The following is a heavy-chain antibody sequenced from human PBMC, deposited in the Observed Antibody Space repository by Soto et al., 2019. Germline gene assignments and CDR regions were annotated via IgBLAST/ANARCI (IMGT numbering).Heavy chain of an antibody. CDR2: INPRNGDT. Sequence: GSVKDSCKACGYTFIDHYLHLMRQAPGQGLEWMGWINPRNGDTKYAEKFHGRITMTRDTSISTHYVELSRLRSDDTAMYYCARDLNPYYGPGSYNGFFDYWGQGTLVTVSS. CDR1: GYTFIDHY. V-gene: IGHV1-2*02. D-gene: IGHD3-10*01. J-gene: IGHJ4*02. CDR3: ARDLNPYYGPGSYNGFFDY.